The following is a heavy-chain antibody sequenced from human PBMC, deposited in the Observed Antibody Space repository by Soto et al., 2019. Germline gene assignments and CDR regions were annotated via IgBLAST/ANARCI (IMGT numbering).Heavy chain of an antibody. V-gene: IGHV3-11*01. Sequence: GSLRLSCAASGFTFSDYYMSWIRQAPGKGLEWVSYISSSGSTIYYADSVKGRFTISRDNANNSLYLQMNSPRAEDTAVYYCARDGPYDYGDYPNWFDPWGQGTLVTVSS. CDR1: GFTFSDYY. CDR3: ARDGPYDYGDYPNWFDP. CDR2: ISSSGSTI. D-gene: IGHD4-17*01. J-gene: IGHJ5*02.